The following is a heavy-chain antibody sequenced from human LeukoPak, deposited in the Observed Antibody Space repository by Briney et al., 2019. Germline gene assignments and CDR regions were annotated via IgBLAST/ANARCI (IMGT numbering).Heavy chain of an antibody. J-gene: IGHJ4*02. CDR3: ARVHVDTAMDHLDY. CDR1: GFTFSSYA. CDR2: ISSNGGST. D-gene: IGHD5-18*01. V-gene: IGHV3-64*01. Sequence: PGGPLRLSCAASGFTFSSYAMHWVRQAPGKGLEYVSAISSNGGSTYYANSVKGRFTISRDNSKNTLYLQMGSLRAEDMAVYYCARVHVDTAMDHLDYWGQGTLVTVSS.